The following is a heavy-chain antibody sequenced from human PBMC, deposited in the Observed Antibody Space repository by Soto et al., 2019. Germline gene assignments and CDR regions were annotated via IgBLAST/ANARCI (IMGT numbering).Heavy chain of an antibody. CDR3: ARTRTGYSSGWGIGAPPGPADY. Sequence: PGGSLRLSCAASGFTVSSNYMSWVRQAPGKGLEWVSVIYSGGSTYYADSVKGRFTISRDNSKNTLYLQMNSLRAEDTAVYYCARTRTGYSSGWGIGAPPGPADYWGQGTLVTVSS. CDR1: GFTVSSNY. J-gene: IGHJ4*02. V-gene: IGHV3-66*01. CDR2: IYSGGST. D-gene: IGHD6-19*01.